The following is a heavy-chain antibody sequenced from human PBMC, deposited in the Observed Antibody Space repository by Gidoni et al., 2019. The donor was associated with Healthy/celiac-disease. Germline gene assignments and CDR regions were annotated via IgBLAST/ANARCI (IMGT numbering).Heavy chain of an antibody. V-gene: IGHV3-30*18. Sequence: QVQLVESGGGVVQPGRSLRPSCAASGFTFSSYGMHWVRQAPGKGLEWVAVISYDGSNKYYADSVKGRFTISRDNSKNTLYLQMNSLRAEDTAVYYCAKDRYGGNYYYYGMDVWGQGTTVTVSS. J-gene: IGHJ6*02. CDR1: GFTFSSYG. CDR3: AKDRYGGNYYYYGMDV. D-gene: IGHD4-17*01. CDR2: ISYDGSNK.